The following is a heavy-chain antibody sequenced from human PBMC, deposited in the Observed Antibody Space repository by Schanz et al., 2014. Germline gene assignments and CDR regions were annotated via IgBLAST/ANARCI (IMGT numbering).Heavy chain of an antibody. CDR2: ISGSGGST. V-gene: IGHV3-23*01. CDR3: AKIGGSVFDY. CDR1: GFTFSSYA. J-gene: IGHJ4*02. Sequence: DVHLLESGGGLVQPGGSLRLSCAASGFTFSSYAMIWVRQAPGKGLEWVSAISGSGGSTYYADSVKGRFTISRDNSKNTLYLQMDSLRAEDTAVYYCAKIGGSVFDYWAQGTLVTVSS. D-gene: IGHD3-10*01.